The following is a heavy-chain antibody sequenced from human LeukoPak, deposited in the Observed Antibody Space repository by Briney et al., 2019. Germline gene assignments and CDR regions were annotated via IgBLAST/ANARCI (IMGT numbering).Heavy chain of an antibody. CDR2: ISSSSSYI. CDR3: ANAYDTSGYHLEN. J-gene: IGHJ4*02. D-gene: IGHD3-22*01. V-gene: IGHV3-21*01. CDR1: GFTFSSYS. Sequence: PGGSLRLSCAASGFTFSSYSMNWVRQAPGKGLEWVSSISSSSSYIYYADSVKGRFTISRDNAKNSLYLQMNSLRAEDTAVYYCANAYDTSGYHLENWGQGTLVTVSS.